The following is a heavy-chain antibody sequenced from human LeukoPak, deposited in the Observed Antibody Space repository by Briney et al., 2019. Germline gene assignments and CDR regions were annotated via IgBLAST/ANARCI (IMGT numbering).Heavy chain of an antibody. CDR3: ARESYLAGFDY. CDR1: GFTFRSYA. CDR2: ISYDGSNK. V-gene: IGHV3-30-3*01. D-gene: IGHD1-26*01. Sequence: GGPLRLSCAASGFTFRSYAWHGARQAPAKGLEWVAVISYDGSNKYYADSVKGRFTISRDNSKNTLYLQMNSLRAEDTAVYYCARESYLAGFDYWGQGTLVTVSS. J-gene: IGHJ4*02.